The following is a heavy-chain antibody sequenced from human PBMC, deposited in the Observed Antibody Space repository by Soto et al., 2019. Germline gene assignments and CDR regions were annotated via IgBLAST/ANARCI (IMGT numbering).Heavy chain of an antibody. J-gene: IGHJ6*02. CDR3: ARDWSKFSYNYPYYYAMDA. CDR2: LYSSGTT. V-gene: IGHV3-53*01. Sequence: VRLSCTVSGFSVTNSYINWVRQAPGKGLEWVSILYSSGTTYYADSVRGRFTVSRDDSKNTLFLHMNSLRADDTAVYYCARDWSKFSYNYPYYYAMDAWGQGTTVTVSS. CDR1: GFSVTNSY. D-gene: IGHD5-18*01.